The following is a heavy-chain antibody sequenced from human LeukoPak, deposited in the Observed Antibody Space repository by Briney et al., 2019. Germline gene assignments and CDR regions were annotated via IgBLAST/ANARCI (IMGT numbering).Heavy chain of an antibody. Sequence: SETLSLTCTVSGGSISSSSYYWGWIRQPPGKGLEWIGSIYYSGSTYYNPSLKSRVTISVGTSKNQFSLKLSSVTAADTAVYYCARLTYYYDSSGYKEYYFDYWGQGTLVTVSS. J-gene: IGHJ4*02. V-gene: IGHV4-39*01. CDR2: IYYSGST. CDR1: GGSISSSSYY. D-gene: IGHD3-22*01. CDR3: ARLTYYYDSSGYKEYYFDY.